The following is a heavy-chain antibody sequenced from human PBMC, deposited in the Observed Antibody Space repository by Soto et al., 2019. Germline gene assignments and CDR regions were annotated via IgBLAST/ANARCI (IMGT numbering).Heavy chain of an antibody. D-gene: IGHD3-10*01. V-gene: IGHV1-69*13. CDR1: GGTFSSYA. CDR3: ARVPPGSMTDGGPNCFDP. J-gene: IGHJ5*02. CDR2: IIPIFGTA. Sequence: GASVKVSCKASGGTFSSYAISWVRQAPGQGLEWMGGIIPIFGTANYAQKFQGRVTITADESTSTAYMELSSLRSEDTAVYYCARVPPGSMTDGGPNCFDPWGQGTLVTVSS.